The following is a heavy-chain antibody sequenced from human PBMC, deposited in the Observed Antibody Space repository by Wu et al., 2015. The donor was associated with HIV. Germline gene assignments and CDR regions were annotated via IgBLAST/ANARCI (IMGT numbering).Heavy chain of an antibody. CDR3: ASAVDSSGYYSIDY. Sequence: QVQLQESGPGLVKPSETLSLTCIVSGDSLSTHYWSWIRQPPGKGLEWVGYIYYSGTTNYNPSLKSRVSISVDTSKNQVSLKLSSVTAADTAVYYCASAVDSSGYYSIDYWGQGTLVTVSS. V-gene: IGHV4-59*11. D-gene: IGHD3-22*01. CDR2: IYYSGTT. CDR1: GDSLSTHY. J-gene: IGHJ4*02.